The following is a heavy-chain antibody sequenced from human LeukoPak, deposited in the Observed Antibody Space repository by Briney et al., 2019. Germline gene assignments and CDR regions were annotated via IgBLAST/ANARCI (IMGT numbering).Heavy chain of an antibody. CDR1: GNTFTGYY. CDR2: INPNSGGT. D-gene: IGHD6-19*01. V-gene: IGHV1-2*02. Sequence: ASVKVSCKAAGNTFTGYYMHWVRQAPGQGLEWMGWINPNSGGTNYAQKSQGRVTMTRDASSSTAYMELSRLRSDDPAVYYCARDLAGAEWLVITGYWYWGQGTLVTVSS. CDR3: ARDLAGAEWLVITGYWY. J-gene: IGHJ4*02.